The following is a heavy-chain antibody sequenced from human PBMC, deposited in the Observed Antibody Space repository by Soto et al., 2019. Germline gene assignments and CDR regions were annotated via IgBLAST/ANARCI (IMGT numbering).Heavy chain of an antibody. CDR3: ARDLTY. J-gene: IGHJ4*02. Sequence: PGGSLRLSCAASGVTFSSYAMHWVRQAPGKGLEWVAVISYDGSNKYYADSVKGRFTISRDNSKNTLYLQMNSLRAEDTAVYYCARDLTYWGQGTLVTVSS. V-gene: IGHV3-30-3*01. CDR1: GVTFSSYA. CDR2: ISYDGSNK.